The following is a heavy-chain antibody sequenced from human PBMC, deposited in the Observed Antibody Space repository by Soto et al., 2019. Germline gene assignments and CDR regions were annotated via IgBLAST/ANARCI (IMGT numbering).Heavy chain of an antibody. CDR1: GGSFSGYY. D-gene: IGHD6-13*01. V-gene: IGHV4-34*01. J-gene: IGHJ6*02. CDR3: ASQPSSSWYRGYYYYGMDV. CDR2: INHSGST. Sequence: SETLSRTCSVYGGSFSGYYWSWIRQPPGKWLEWIGEINHSGSTNYNPSLKSRVTISVDTSKNQFSLKLSSVTAADTAVYYCASQPSSSWYRGYYYYGMDVWGQGTTVTVSS.